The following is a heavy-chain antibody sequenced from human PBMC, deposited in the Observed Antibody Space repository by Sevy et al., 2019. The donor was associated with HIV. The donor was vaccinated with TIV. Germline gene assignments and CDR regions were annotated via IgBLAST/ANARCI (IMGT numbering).Heavy chain of an antibody. CDR3: ARDIATNGVCPNFDY. D-gene: IGHD2-8*01. J-gene: IGHJ4*02. CDR1: GYTFTSYG. V-gene: IGHV1-18*01. CDR2: ISAYNGNT. Sequence: ASVKVSCKASGYTFTSYGISWVRQAPGQGLEWMGWISAYNGNTNYAQKLQGRVTMTTDTSTSTAYMELRSLRSDDTAVYYCARDIATNGVCPNFDYWGQGTLVTVFS.